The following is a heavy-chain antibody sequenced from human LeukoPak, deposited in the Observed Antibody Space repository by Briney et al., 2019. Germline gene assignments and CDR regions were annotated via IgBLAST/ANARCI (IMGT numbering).Heavy chain of an antibody. CDR3: ATDLGYCSSTTCDTFDY. Sequence: ASVKVSCKASGYTFTSSGISWVRQAPGQGLEWMGWISTHDVNTKYAQKLQGRVTLTTDTSTSTAYMELRSLRSDDTAVYYCATDLGYCSSTTCDTFDYWGQGTLSPSPQ. D-gene: IGHD2-2*01. V-gene: IGHV1-18*01. J-gene: IGHJ4*02. CDR1: GYTFTSSG. CDR2: ISTHDVNT.